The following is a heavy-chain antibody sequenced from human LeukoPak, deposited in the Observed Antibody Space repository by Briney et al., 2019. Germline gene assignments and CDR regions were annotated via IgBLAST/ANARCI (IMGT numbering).Heavy chain of an antibody. CDR2: IYYSGST. CDR1: GASISNDNYY. CDR3: ARSGFRGYFDTTPRWFDP. Sequence: SETLSLTCTVSGASISNDNYYWAWIRQSPGKGLEWIGSIYYSGSTHSNPSLKSRVTMSVDTSNNQFSLKLSSVTAADTAVYYCARSGFRGYFDTTPRWFDPWGQGNLVTVSS. V-gene: IGHV4-39*01. D-gene: IGHD3-9*01. J-gene: IGHJ5*02.